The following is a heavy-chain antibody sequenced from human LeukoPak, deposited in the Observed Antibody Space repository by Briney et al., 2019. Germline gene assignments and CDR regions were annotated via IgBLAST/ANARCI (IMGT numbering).Heavy chain of an antibody. CDR1: GYTFTGYY. CDR2: INPNSGGA. V-gene: IGHV1-2*02. Sequence: ASVTVSCKASGYTFTGYYMRWVRQAPGQGLEWMGWINPNSGGANYAQKFQGRVTMTRDTSISTAYMELSRLRSDDTAVYYCAREPYGSGSYYFDYWGQGTLVTVSS. J-gene: IGHJ4*02. CDR3: AREPYGSGSYYFDY. D-gene: IGHD3-10*01.